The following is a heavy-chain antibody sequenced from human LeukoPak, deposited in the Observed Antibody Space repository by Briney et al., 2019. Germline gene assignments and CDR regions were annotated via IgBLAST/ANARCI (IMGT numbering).Heavy chain of an antibody. V-gene: IGHV3-30*02. CDR1: GFTFICYG. CDR3: AKVRESYSSSLYYLDY. Sequence: PGGSLRLSCAASGFTFICYGMHWVRQAPGKGLEWVAFIRYDGNNKYYADSVKGRFTNSRDNSKNTLFLQMNSLRPEDTAVYYCAKVRESYSSSLYYLDYWGQGTLVAVSS. CDR2: IRYDGNNK. J-gene: IGHJ4*02. D-gene: IGHD6-6*01.